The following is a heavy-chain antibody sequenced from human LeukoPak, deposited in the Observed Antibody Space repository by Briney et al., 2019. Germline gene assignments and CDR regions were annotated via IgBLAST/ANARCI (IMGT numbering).Heavy chain of an antibody. D-gene: IGHD3-10*01. CDR1: GFTFSSYS. CDR2: ISSSSSTI. V-gene: IGHV3-48*02. J-gene: IGHJ4*02. Sequence: GGSLRLSCAASGFTFSSYSMNWVRQAPGKGLEWVSYISSSSSTIYYADSVQGRFSISRDNAKNSLYLQMNSLRDEDTAVYYCARSVMVRGVITLFDFWGQGTLVTVSS. CDR3: ARSVMVRGVITLFDF.